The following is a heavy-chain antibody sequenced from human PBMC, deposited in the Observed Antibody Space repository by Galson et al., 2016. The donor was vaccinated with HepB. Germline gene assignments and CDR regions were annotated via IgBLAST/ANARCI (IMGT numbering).Heavy chain of an antibody. J-gene: IGHJ5*02. V-gene: IGHV4-31*08. Sequence: TLSLTCSVSGGSVSSHGYYWIWIRQHPGKGLEWIGYIYYSGSTYYNPSLRSRARISLDSSKSPFSLKLTSVTAAYTAFYYCATSYCSSNSCSLRWFDPWGQGTLVTISS. CDR1: GGSVSSHGYY. CDR2: IYYSGST. D-gene: IGHD2-2*01. CDR3: ATSYCSSNSCSLRWFDP.